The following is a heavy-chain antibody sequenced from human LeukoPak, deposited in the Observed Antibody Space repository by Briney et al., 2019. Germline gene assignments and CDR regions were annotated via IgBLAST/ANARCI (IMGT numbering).Heavy chain of an antibody. CDR3: AKALVWFGDWAMSDYFDY. D-gene: IGHD3-10*01. J-gene: IGHJ4*02. V-gene: IGHV3-23*01. CDR1: GFTFSSYA. CDR2: ISDTGVST. Sequence: GGSLRLSCAASGFTFSSYAMSWVRQVPGEGLEWVAAISDTGVSTYYADSVKGRFTISRDNAKNSLYLQMNSLRAEDTALYYCAKALVWFGDWAMSDYFDYWGQGTLVTVSS.